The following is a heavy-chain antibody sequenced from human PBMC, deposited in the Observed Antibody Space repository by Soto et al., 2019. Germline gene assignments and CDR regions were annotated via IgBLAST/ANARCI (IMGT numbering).Heavy chain of an antibody. CDR3: ARDRIGSYSGYYYGMDV. CDR1: GFTFSSYA. J-gene: IGHJ6*02. CDR2: ISYDGSNK. D-gene: IGHD1-26*01. Sequence: PGGSLRLSCAASGFTFSSYAMHGVRQAPGKGLEWVAVISYDGSNKYYADSVKGRFTISRDNSKNTLYLQMNSLRAEDTAVYYCARDRIGSYSGYYYGMDVWGQGTTVTVSS. V-gene: IGHV3-30-3*01.